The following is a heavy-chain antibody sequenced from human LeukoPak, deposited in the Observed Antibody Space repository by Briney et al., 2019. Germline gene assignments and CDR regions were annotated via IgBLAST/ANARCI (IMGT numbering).Heavy chain of an antibody. J-gene: IGHJ4*02. D-gene: IGHD1-26*01. Sequence: GGSLRLSCAASGFSFSSYWMHWVRQAPGKGLEWVSRIYSDGITISYADSVKGRFTISRDNAKNTLYLQMNSLRAEDTAVYYCARDGGGYGNYYFDYWGQGTLVTVSS. CDR1: GFSFSSYW. CDR3: ARDGGGYGNYYFDY. CDR2: IYSDGITI. V-gene: IGHV3-74*01.